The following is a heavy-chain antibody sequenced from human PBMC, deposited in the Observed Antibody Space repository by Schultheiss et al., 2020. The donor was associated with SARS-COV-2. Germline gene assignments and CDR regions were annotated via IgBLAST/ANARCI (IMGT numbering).Heavy chain of an antibody. CDR3: ARAMYSSGWYDY. J-gene: IGHJ4*02. Sequence: SETLSLTCTVSGGSISSYYWSWIRQPPGKGLEWIGYFYYSGNTNYNPSLKSRVTFSVDTSKNQFSLKLSSVTAADTAVYYCARAMYSSGWYDYWGQGTLVTVSS. D-gene: IGHD6-19*01. CDR1: GGSISSYY. CDR2: FYYSGNT. V-gene: IGHV4-59*01.